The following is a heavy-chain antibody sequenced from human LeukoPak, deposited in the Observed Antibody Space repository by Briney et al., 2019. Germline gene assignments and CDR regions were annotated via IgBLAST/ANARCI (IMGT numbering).Heavy chain of an antibody. CDR2: IYYSGST. D-gene: IGHD2-2*01. CDR3: AREWYCSSTSCYDYYYYYKDV. J-gene: IGHJ6*03. CDR1: GGSISSGGYY. Sequence: SQTLSLTCTVSGGSISSGGYYWSWIRQPPGKGLEWIGYIYYSGSTYYNPSLKSRVTISVDASKNQFSLKLSSVTAADTAVYYCAREWYCSSTSCYDYYYYYKDVWGKGTTVTVSS. V-gene: IGHV4-30-4*08.